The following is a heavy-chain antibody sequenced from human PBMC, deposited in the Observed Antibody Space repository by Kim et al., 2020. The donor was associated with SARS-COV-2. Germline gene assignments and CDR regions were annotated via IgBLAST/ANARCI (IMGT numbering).Heavy chain of an antibody. V-gene: IGHV1-24*01. Sequence: ASVKVSCKVSGYTLTELSMHWVRQAPGKGLEWMGGFDPEDGETIYAQKFQGRVTMTEDTSTDTAYMELSSLRSEDTAVYYCATEGRSPKNYYYYGMDVWGQGTTVTVSS. CDR1: GYTLTELS. CDR3: ATEGRSPKNYYYYGMDV. J-gene: IGHJ6*02. CDR2: FDPEDGET.